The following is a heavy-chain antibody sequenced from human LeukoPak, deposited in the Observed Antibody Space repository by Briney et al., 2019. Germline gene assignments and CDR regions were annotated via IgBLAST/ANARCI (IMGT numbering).Heavy chain of an antibody. D-gene: IGHD2-2*01. J-gene: IGHJ4*02. CDR3: ARGTGCSSMSCCPDY. CDR1: GFSFSSYC. Sequence: GGSLRLSCAASGFSFSSYCMNWVRQAPGKGLEWVSSISPSSSYIYYADSVKGRFTISRDNAKNSLYLQMNSLRAEDTAVYYCARGTGCSSMSCCPDYWGQGTMVTVSS. CDR2: ISPSSSYI. V-gene: IGHV3-21*01.